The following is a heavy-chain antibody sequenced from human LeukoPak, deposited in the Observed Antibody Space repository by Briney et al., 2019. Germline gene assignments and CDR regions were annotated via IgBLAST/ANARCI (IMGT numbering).Heavy chain of an antibody. V-gene: IGHV1-2*06. J-gene: IGHJ4*02. CDR3: ARDYCSSTSCLFDY. CDR1: GYTFTGYH. D-gene: IGHD2-2*01. CDR2: INPNSGDT. Sequence: EASVTVSCKTSGYTFTGYHMHWVRQAPGQGLEWMGRINPNSGDTNYAQKFQGRVTMTRDTSISTAYMELSRLTSDDTAVYYCARDYCSSTSCLFDYWGQGTLVTVSS.